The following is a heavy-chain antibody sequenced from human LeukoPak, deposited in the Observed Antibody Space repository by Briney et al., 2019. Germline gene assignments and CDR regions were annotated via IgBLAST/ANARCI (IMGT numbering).Heavy chain of an antibody. CDR1: GGSISSYY. Sequence: PSETLSLTCTVSGGSISSYYWSWIRQPAAKGLEWIGRIYTTGSTNYNPSLKSRVTMSVDTSKNQFSLKLTSVTAAETAVYYCAREGAEVRGVLVKYYFDYWGQGALVTVSS. CDR3: AREGAEVRGVLVKYYFDY. CDR2: IYTTGST. J-gene: IGHJ4*02. V-gene: IGHV4-4*07. D-gene: IGHD3-10*01.